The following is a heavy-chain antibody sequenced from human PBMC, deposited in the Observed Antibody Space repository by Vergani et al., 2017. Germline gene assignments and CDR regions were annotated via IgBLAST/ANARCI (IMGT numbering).Heavy chain of an antibody. J-gene: IGHJ4*02. D-gene: IGHD3-16*01. CDR2: ISSSSSYI. CDR1: GFTFSSYS. Sequence: EVQLVESGGGLVKRGGSLRLSCAASGFTFSSYSMNRVRQAPGKGLEWVSSISSSSSYIHYSDSLKGRFTISRDNAKSSLYLQMNSLRAEDTGVYYCASQYDEGYWGQGTLVTVSS. V-gene: IGHV3-21*01. CDR3: ASQYDEGY.